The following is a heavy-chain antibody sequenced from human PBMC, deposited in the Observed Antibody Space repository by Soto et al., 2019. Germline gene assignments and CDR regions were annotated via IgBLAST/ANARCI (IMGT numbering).Heavy chain of an antibody. J-gene: IGHJ4*02. CDR3: ARELQGLYYFDY. CDR2: INAGNGDS. Sequence: ASVKVSCKASEYTFSSYTLHWVRQAPVQRLEWMGWINAGNGDSKYSQKFQGRVSISRDTSASTASMELSSLTSEDTAVYYCARELQGLYYFDYWGQGTMVTVSS. V-gene: IGHV1-3*01. CDR1: EYTFSSYT. D-gene: IGHD4-4*01.